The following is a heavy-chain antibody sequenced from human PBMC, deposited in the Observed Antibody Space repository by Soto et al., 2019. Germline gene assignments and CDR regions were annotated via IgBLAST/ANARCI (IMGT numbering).Heavy chain of an antibody. V-gene: IGHV5-10-1*01. CDR2: IDPSDSYT. Sequence: GESLEISCKGSGYSFTSYWISWVRQMPGKGLEWMGRIDPSDSYTNYSPSFQGHVTISADKSISTAYLQWSSLKASDTAMYYCAGGTVTNYYYYYGMDVWGQGTTVTVSS. J-gene: IGHJ6*02. D-gene: IGHD4-4*01. CDR1: GYSFTSYW. CDR3: AGGTVTNYYYYYGMDV.